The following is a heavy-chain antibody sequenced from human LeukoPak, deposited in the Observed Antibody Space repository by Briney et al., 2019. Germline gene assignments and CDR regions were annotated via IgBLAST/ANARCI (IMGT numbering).Heavy chain of an antibody. CDR3: ATGPIYYYDTSAPAY. V-gene: IGHV4-30-4*08. J-gene: IGHJ4*02. CDR1: GGSISSGDYY. Sequence: SETLSLTCTVSGGSISSGDYYWSWIRQPPGKGLEWIGYIYYSGSTQYNSSLKSRVTISVDMSKNQFSLQLSSVTAADTAVYSCATGPIYYYDTSAPAYWGQGTPVTVSS. D-gene: IGHD3-22*01. CDR2: IYYSGST.